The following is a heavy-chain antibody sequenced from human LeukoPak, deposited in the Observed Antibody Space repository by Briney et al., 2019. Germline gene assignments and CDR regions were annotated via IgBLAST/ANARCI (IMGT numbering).Heavy chain of an antibody. CDR1: GFTFTSDA. Sequence: GGSLRLSCVVSGFTFTSDAMNWVRQAPGKGLEWVSSTVSRGTTQYADSVKCRFTVSRDTSKNTLYLQMNSLRADDTAVYYCAKCSTSAYTTGWCNWIDPWGQGTLVTVSS. CDR2: TVSRGTT. V-gene: IGHV3-23*01. D-gene: IGHD6-19*01. J-gene: IGHJ5*02. CDR3: AKCSTSAYTTGWCNWIDP.